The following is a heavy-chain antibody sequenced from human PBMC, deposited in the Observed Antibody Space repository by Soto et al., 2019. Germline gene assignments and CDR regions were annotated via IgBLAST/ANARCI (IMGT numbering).Heavy chain of an antibody. J-gene: IGHJ4*02. V-gene: IGHV1-69*02. Sequence: SVKVSCKASGDTFSFYTINWVRQAPGLGLEWVGRINPILSMSNYAQKFQGRVTMTADKSTSTAYMELRSLRSEDTAVYYCARGNGLTGGYWGQGTLVTVSS. D-gene: IGHD3-22*01. CDR3: ARGNGLTGGY. CDR1: GDTFSFYT. CDR2: INPILSMS.